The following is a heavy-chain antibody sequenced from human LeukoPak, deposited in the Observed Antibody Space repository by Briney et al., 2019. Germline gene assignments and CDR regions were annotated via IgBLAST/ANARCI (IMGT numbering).Heavy chain of an antibody. Sequence: GGSLRLLCAASGFTFSNAWVSWVRQAPGEGLEWVGRIMSKSAGGTTAYGAPVKGRFTISRDDSKNTLYLQMKGLETEDTAVYYCTTASVTMVRGVINPDAFDVWGLGTMVIVSS. CDR3: TTASVTMVRGVINPDAFDV. J-gene: IGHJ3*01. CDR1: GFTFSNAW. D-gene: IGHD3-10*01. V-gene: IGHV3-15*01. CDR2: IMSKSAGGTT.